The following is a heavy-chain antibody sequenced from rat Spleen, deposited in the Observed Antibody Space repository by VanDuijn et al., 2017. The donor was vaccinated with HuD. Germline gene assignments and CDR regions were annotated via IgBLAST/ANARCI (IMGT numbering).Heavy chain of an antibody. D-gene: IGHD1-4*01. CDR2: ISYDGGST. CDR1: GFTFSNYG. J-gene: IGHJ2*01. CDR3: TTPPGDY. V-gene: IGHV5-29*01. Sequence: EVQLVESGGGLVQPGRSMKLSCAASGFTFSNYGMAWVRQAPKKGLEWVASISYDGGSTYYRDSVKGRFTISRDNAKSTLYLQMDSLRSEDTATYYCTTPPGDYWGHGVMVTVSS.